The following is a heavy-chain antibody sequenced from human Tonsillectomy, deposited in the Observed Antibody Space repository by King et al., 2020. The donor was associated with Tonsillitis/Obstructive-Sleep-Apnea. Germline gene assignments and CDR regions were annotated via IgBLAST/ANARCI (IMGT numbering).Heavy chain of an antibody. J-gene: IGHJ4*02. V-gene: IGHV7-4-1*02. D-gene: IGHD3-3*01. CDR3: ARDLQGAAFWSGTGLGY. CDR1: GYTFTSYA. CDR2: INTNTGNQ. Sequence: QLVQSGSELKKPGASVKVSCKPSGYTFTSYAMNWVRQAPGQGLEWMGWINTNTGNQTYAQGFTGRFVFSLDTSVNTAYLQISSLKAEDTAVYYCARDLQGAAFWSGTGLGYWGQGTLVTVSS.